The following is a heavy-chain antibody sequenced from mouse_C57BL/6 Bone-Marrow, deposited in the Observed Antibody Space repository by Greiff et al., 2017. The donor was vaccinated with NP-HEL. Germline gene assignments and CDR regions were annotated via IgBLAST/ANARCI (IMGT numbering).Heavy chain of an antibody. V-gene: IGHV5-9-1*02. D-gene: IGHD1-1*01. J-gene: IGHJ4*01. Sequence: EVHLVESGEGLVKPGGSLKLSCAASGFTFSSYAMSWVRQTPEKRLEWVAYISSGGDYIYYADTVQGRFTISRDNASNTLYLQMSSLKSEDTAMYYCTIITTGVMDYWGHGTSVTVSS. CDR1: GFTFSSYA. CDR3: TIITTGVMDY. CDR2: ISSGGDYI.